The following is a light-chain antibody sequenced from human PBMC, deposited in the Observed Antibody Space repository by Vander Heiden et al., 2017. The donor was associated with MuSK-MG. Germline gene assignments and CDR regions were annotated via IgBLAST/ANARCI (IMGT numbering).Light chain of an antibody. CDR1: QSISSW. CDR2: KAS. CDR3: QQYNSYPYT. J-gene: IGKJ2*01. V-gene: IGKV1-5*03. Sequence: DNQMTNSPSTLSASVGDRVTITCRASQSISSWLAWYQQKPGKAPKLLIYKASSLESGVPSRFSGSGSGTEFTLTISSLQPDDFATYYCQQYNSYPYTFGQGTKVEIK.